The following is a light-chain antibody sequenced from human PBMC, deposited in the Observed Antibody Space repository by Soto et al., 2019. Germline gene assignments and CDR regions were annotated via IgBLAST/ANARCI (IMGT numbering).Light chain of an antibody. J-gene: IGKJ1*01. CDR1: QSVSSSY. Sequence: IVLTQSPGTLSLSPGERATLSCRASQSVSSSYLAWYQQKPGQAPRLLIYGASSRATGIPDRFSGSGSGTDFTLTISRLEPEDFAVYYCQQYGSWWTFGQGTKVEIK. V-gene: IGKV3-20*01. CDR2: GAS. CDR3: QQYGSWWT.